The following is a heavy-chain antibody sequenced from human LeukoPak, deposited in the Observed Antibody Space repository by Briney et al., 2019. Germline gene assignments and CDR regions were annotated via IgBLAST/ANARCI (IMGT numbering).Heavy chain of an antibody. CDR2: VNHRGTT. Sequence: SETLSLTCAVYGGSFTGHHWNWIRQSAGKGLEWIGEVNHRGTTNYNPSLKSRVTISVDTSKNQFFLKLTSVTAADTAVYYCARNPTTVVTLPYYFDFWGQGTLVTVSS. CDR3: ARNPTTVVTLPYYFDF. V-gene: IGHV4-34*01. J-gene: IGHJ4*02. CDR1: GGSFTGHH. D-gene: IGHD4-23*01.